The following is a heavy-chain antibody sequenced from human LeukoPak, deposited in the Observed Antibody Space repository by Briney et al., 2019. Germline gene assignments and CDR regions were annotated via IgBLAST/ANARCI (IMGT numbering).Heavy chain of an antibody. CDR1: GGTFSSYA. CDR2: IIPIFGTA. CDR3: ARAKEDYYDSSGYSSWFDP. V-gene: IGHV1-69*05. D-gene: IGHD3-22*01. J-gene: IGHJ5*02. Sequence: SVKVSCKASGGTFSSYAISWVRQAPGQGLEWMGGIIPIFGTADYAQKFQGRVTITTDESTSTAYMELSSLRSEDTAVYYCARAKEDYYDSSGYSSWFDPWGQGTLVTVSS.